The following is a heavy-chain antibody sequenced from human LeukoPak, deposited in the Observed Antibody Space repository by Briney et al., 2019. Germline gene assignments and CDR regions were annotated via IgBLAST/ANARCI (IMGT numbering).Heavy chain of an antibody. J-gene: IGHJ4*02. V-gene: IGHV4-59*01. D-gene: IGHD3-10*01. CDR2: LYYSGST. CDR1: GGSIRSFY. CDR3: ASGYLWFGEFDY. Sequence: SETLSLTCTVSGGSIRSFYWIWIRTPPGKGREGSGNLYYSGSTNYNPSLKSRVTISLDTSKNQFALKLSSVTAEDTVVYYCASGYLWFGEFDYWGQGTLVSVS.